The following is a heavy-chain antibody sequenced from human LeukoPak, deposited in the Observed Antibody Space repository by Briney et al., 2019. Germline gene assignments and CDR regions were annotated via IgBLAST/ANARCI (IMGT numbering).Heavy chain of an antibody. V-gene: IGHV4-59*01. CDR2: IYYSGST. Sequence: PSETLSLTCTVSGGSISSYYWSWIRQPPGKGLEWIGYIYYSGSTNYNPSLKSRVTISVDTSKNQFSLKLSSVTVADTAVYYCARDGTTDGYNFDYWGQGTLVTVSS. D-gene: IGHD5-24*01. CDR1: GGSISSYY. CDR3: ARDGTTDGYNFDY. J-gene: IGHJ4*02.